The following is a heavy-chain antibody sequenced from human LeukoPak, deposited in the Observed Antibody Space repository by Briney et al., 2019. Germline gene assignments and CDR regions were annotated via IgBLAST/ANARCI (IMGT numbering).Heavy chain of an antibody. J-gene: IGHJ6*02. CDR3: AKTSRGISVAAPYGMDV. D-gene: IGHD6-19*01. Sequence: GRSLRLSCAASGVTFDDYAMHWVRQVPGKGLEWVAGISWNRGTIGYADSVKGRFTISRDNAKSSLYLQMNNLRPEDTALYYCAKTSRGISVAAPYGMDVWGQGTTVTVSS. CDR2: ISWNRGTI. CDR1: GVTFDDYA. V-gene: IGHV3-9*01.